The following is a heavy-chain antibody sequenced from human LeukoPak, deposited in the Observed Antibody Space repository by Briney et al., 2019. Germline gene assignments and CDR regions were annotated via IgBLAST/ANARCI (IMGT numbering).Heavy chain of an antibody. J-gene: IGHJ4*02. CDR3: ARAGRNSYGYILDY. D-gene: IGHD5-18*01. Sequence: SETLSLTCTVSGGSISSSSYYWGWIRQPPGKGLEWIGSIYYSGSTYYNPSLKSRVTISVDTSKNQFSLKLSSVTAADTAVYYCARAGRNSYGYILDYWGQGTLVTVSS. CDR1: GGSISSSSYY. V-gene: IGHV4-39*07. CDR2: IYYSGST.